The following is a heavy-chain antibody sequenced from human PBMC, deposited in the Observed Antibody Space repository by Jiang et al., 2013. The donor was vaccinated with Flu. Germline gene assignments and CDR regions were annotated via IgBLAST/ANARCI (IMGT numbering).Heavy chain of an antibody. CDR2: IRSKANTYAT. Sequence: GLVQPGGSLKLSCAASGFSFSGSAIHWVRQASGKGLDWVGRIRSKANTYATTYAASVKGRFTISRDDSENTAYLQLNSLKIEDTAVYYCSRPEGDGYNWPLLSWGQGTLVTVSS. J-gene: IGHJ5*02. CDR1: GFSFSGSA. V-gene: IGHV3-73*01. D-gene: IGHD5-24*01. CDR3: SRPEGDGYNWPLLS.